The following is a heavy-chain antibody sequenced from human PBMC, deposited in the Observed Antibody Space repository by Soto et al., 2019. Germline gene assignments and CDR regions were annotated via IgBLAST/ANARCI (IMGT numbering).Heavy chain of an antibody. CDR2: ISWDGGST. CDR3: AKDIGSGSYYNNYFDY. D-gene: IGHD3-10*01. Sequence: GGSLRLSCAASGFTFDDYTMHWVRQAPGKGLEWVSLISWDGGSTYYADSVKGRFTISRDNSKNSLYLQMNSLRTEDTALYYCAKDIGSGSYYNNYFDYWGQGTLVTVSS. V-gene: IGHV3-43*01. J-gene: IGHJ4*02. CDR1: GFTFDDYT.